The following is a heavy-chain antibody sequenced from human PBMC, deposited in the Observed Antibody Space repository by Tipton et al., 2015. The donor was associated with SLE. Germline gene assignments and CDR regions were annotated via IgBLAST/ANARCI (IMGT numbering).Heavy chain of an antibody. Sequence: TLSLTCAVYGGSFSGYYWSWIRQPPGKGLEWIGEINHSGSTNYNPSLKSRVTISVDTSKNQSSLKLSSVTAADTAVYYCARRRGSGSYSADYWGQGTLVTVSS. CDR1: GGSFSGYY. CDR3: ARRRGSGSYSADY. V-gene: IGHV4-34*01. D-gene: IGHD3-10*01. J-gene: IGHJ4*02. CDR2: INHSGST.